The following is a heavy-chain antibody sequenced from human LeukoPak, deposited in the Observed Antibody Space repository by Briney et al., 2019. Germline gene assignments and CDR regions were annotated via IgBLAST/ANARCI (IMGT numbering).Heavy chain of an antibody. D-gene: IGHD3-3*01. Sequence: GGSLRLSCAASGFTFSSYAMSWVRQAPGKGLEWVSGISGSGGSTYYADSVKGRFTISRDNSKNTLYLQMNSLRAEDTAVYYCAKDSHYDFWSGYTQYFDYWGQGTLVTVSS. CDR2: ISGSGGST. CDR1: GFTFSSYA. J-gene: IGHJ4*02. V-gene: IGHV3-23*01. CDR3: AKDSHYDFWSGYTQYFDY.